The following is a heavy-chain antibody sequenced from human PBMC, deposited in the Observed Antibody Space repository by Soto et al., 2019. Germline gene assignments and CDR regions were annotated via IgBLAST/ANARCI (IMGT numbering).Heavy chain of an antibody. CDR1: GYTFTSYG. Sequence: GASVKVSCKASGYTFTSYGISWVRQAPGQGLEWMGWISAYNGNTNYAQKLQGRVTMTTDTSTSTAYMELRSLRSDDTAVYYCARESVYSSGWYRTVNNWFDPWGQGTLVTVSS. V-gene: IGHV1-18*01. CDR2: ISAYNGNT. CDR3: ARESVYSSGWYRTVNNWFDP. D-gene: IGHD6-19*01. J-gene: IGHJ5*02.